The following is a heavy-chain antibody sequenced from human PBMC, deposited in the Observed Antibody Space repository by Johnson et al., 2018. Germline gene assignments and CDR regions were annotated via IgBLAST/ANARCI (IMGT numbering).Heavy chain of an antibody. CDR2: SNWNAGST. J-gene: IGHJ1*01. D-gene: IGHD3-16*02. V-gene: IGHV3-20*04. CDR1: GFSFEDYG. Sequence: VQLVESGGGVVRPGGSLRLSCAASGFSFEDYGLSWVRQVPGKGLEWVAGSNWNAGSTGYADSVKGRFTISRDNAKNSLYLQLKSLEVEDTALYYCARATRNYCYTTSCFAQYFQHWGQGTLVTVSS. CDR3: ARATRNYCYTTSCFAQYFQH.